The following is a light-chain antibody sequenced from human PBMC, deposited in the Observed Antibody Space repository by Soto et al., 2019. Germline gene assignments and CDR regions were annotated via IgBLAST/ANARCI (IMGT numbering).Light chain of an antibody. CDR1: QSVSSSY. CDR2: GAS. V-gene: IGKV3-20*01. Sequence: EIVLTQSPGTLSLSPGERATLSCRASQSVSSSYLAWYQQNPGQAPRLLIYGASSRATGIPDRFSGSGSGTDFTLTISRLEPEDFAVYYCQQYGSSPPLITFGQGTRLEIK. CDR3: QQYGSSPPLIT. J-gene: IGKJ5*01.